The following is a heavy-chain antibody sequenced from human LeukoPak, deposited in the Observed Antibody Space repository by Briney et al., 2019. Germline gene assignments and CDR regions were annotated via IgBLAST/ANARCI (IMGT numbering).Heavy chain of an antibody. D-gene: IGHD2-15*01. CDR3: ARGRVVAAHLYYYYMDV. J-gene: IGHJ6*03. CDR1: GFTFSSYG. Sequence: GGSLRLSCAASGFTFSSYGMHWVRQAPGKGLEWVAFIRYDGSNKYYADSVKGRFTISRDNSKNTLYLQMNSLRAEDTAVYYCARGRVVAAHLYYYYMDVWGKGTTVTVSS. CDR2: IRYDGSNK. V-gene: IGHV3-30*02.